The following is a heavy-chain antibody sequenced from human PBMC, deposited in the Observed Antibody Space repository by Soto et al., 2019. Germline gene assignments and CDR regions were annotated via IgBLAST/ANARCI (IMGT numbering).Heavy chain of an antibody. J-gene: IGHJ4*02. D-gene: IGHD3-16*01. CDR3: ARHLKDSSNYDAHFDY. V-gene: IGHV3-11*06. CDR2: IGGRNGHT. Sequence: GGSLRLSCAASGFTFNDYYMSWVRQAPGKGLEWVSYIGGRNGHTNYADSVRGRFTISRDNAKNSLYLQMNSLRGEDTAVFYCARHLKDSSNYDAHFDYWGQGTPVTVSS. CDR1: GFTFNDYY.